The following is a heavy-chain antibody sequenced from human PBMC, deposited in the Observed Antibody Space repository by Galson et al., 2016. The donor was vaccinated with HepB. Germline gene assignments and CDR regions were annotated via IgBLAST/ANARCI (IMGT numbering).Heavy chain of an antibody. CDR2: IGSGGDTT. CDR1: GFAFSHYA. D-gene: IGHD4-17*01. J-gene: IGHJ4*02. Sequence: SLRLSCAASGFAFSHYAMNWVRQAPGKGLEWVSAIGSGGDTTFYADSVKGRFTISRDNSKETVSLQMNSLRADDSAIYYCAPVTPDFDYWGQGTVVTVSS. V-gene: IGHV3-23*01. CDR3: APVTPDFDY.